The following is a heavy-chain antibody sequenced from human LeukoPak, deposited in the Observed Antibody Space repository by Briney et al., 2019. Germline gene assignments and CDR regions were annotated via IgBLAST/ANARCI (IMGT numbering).Heavy chain of an antibody. J-gene: IGHJ4*02. D-gene: IGHD3-22*01. Sequence: SETLSLTCTVSGGSISSYYWSWIRQPPGKGLEWIGYIYYSGSTNYNPSLKSRVTISVDTSKNQFSLKLSSVTAADTAVYYCAGERYYYDSSGYFRREEIDYWGQGTLVTVSS. CDR2: IYYSGST. CDR3: AGERYYYDSSGYFRREEIDY. V-gene: IGHV4-59*01. CDR1: GGSISSYY.